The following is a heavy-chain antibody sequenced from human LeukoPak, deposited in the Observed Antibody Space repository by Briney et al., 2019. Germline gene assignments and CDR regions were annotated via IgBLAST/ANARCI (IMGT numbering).Heavy chain of an antibody. CDR3: ARGTMMVGP. CDR2: IYYSGST. V-gene: IGHV4-59*01. Sequence: SETLSLTCTVSGGSIGSYYWSWIRQPPGKGLEWIGYIYYSGSTNYNPSLKSRVTISVDTSKNQFSLKLRSVTAADTAVYYCARGTMMVGPWGQGTLVTVSS. J-gene: IGHJ5*02. CDR1: GGSIGSYY. D-gene: IGHD3-22*01.